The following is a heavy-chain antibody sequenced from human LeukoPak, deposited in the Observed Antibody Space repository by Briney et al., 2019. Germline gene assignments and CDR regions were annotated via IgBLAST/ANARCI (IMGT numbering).Heavy chain of an antibody. V-gene: IGHV3-74*01. CDR1: GFALSSYW. CDR3: ARRDVLEI. Sequence: GGSLRLSCAASGFALSSYWMHWVRQVPGKRLVWVSRINSDGSTTGYADSVKGRFTISRDNAKNTLYLQMNSLRAEDTAVYYCARRDVLEIWGQGTLVTVSS. J-gene: IGHJ3*02. CDR2: INSDGSTT.